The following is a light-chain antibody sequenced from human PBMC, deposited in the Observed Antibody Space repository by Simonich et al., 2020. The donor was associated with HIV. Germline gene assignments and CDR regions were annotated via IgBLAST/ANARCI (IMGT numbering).Light chain of an antibody. CDR1: QSISSW. J-gene: IGKJ4*01. V-gene: IGKV1-5*03. CDR3: QQYDNLPPKLT. Sequence: DIQMTQSPSTLSASVGDSVTFTCRARQSISSWLAWYQQKPGKAPKRLIYKASSLASGVPSRFSGSGSGTEFTLTISSLQPDDFATYYCQQYDNLPPKLTFGGGTKVEIK. CDR2: KAS.